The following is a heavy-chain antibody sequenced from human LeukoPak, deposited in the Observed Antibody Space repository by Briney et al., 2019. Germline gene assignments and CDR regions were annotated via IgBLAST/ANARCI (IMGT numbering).Heavy chain of an antibody. CDR3: ARHGEVPYGMDV. CDR2: ISSGRSTI. J-gene: IGHJ6*02. V-gene: IGHV3-48*01. Sequence: GGSLRLSCAASGFTVSSNYMSWVRQAPGKGLEWVSYISSGRSTIYVADSVTGRFTISRDNAKNSLYLQMNSLRAEDTAVYYCARHGEVPYGMDVWGQGTTVTVSS. CDR1: GFTVSSNY. D-gene: IGHD2-21*01.